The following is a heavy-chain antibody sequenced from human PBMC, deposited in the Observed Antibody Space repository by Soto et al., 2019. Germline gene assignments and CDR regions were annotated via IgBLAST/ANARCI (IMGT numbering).Heavy chain of an antibody. V-gene: IGHV1-69*13. Sequence: SVKVSCKASGGTFSSYAISWVRQAPGQGLEWMGGIIPIFGTANYAQKFQDRVTITADESTSTAYMELSSLRSEDTAVYYCARGYDPIDDYFDYWGQGTLVTVSS. CDR1: GGTFSSYA. CDR3: ARGYDPIDDYFDY. D-gene: IGHD5-12*01. CDR2: IIPIFGTA. J-gene: IGHJ4*02.